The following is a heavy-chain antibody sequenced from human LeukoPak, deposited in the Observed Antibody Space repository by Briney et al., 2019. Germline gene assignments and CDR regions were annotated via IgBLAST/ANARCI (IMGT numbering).Heavy chain of an antibody. Sequence: SETLSLTCGVYGGSFSGYYWSWIRQPPGKGLEWIGEINHSGSTNYNPSLKSRVTISVDTSKNQFSLKLSSVTAADTAVYYCARDLSSGWDYWGQGTLVTVSS. CDR1: GGSFSGYY. CDR3: ARDLSSGWDY. V-gene: IGHV4-34*01. D-gene: IGHD6-19*01. CDR2: INHSGST. J-gene: IGHJ4*02.